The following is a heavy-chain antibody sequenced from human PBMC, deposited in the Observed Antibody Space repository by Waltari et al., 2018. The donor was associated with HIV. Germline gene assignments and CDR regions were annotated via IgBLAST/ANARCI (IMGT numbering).Heavy chain of an antibody. Sequence: AEVKKPGASVRLSCKASGYAFTTFYIPWLRQAPGQSPEWMGIVNPTIGTTSYTQRFQGRVTMARDTSTSTAYMELTGLKSEDTAFYYCARGGPLSEPATPFDRWGQGTLITVSS. CDR3: ARGGPLSEPATPFDR. CDR2: VNPTIGTT. CDR1: GYAFTTFY. V-gene: IGHV1-46*01. J-gene: IGHJ5*02.